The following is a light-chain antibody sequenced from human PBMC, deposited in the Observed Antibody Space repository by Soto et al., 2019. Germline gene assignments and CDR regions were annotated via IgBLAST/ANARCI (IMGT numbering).Light chain of an antibody. J-gene: IGKJ4*01. CDR2: GAS. V-gene: IGKV3-15*01. CDR3: QQYNNWLLLT. CDR1: QSVSSN. Sequence: EIVMTQSPATLSVSPGERATLSCRASQSVSSNLAWYQQKPGQAPRLLIYGASTRATGIPARFSGSGSGTEFTLTISSLQSEDFAVYYCQQYNNWLLLTFGGGTQVEIK.